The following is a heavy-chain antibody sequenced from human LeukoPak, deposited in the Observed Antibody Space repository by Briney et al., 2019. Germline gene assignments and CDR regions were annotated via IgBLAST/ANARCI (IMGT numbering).Heavy chain of an antibody. D-gene: IGHD3-3*01. V-gene: IGHV3-43*02. CDR3: GKDKNPGAVHWFDP. CDR1: GFTFDDYV. CDR2: ISGDGGTT. J-gene: IGHJ5*02. Sequence: AGGSLRLSCAASGFTFDDYVMHWVRQAPGKGLEWVSLISGDGGTTYYADSVKGRFAISRDNSKTSLYLQMNSLRTEDTALYYCGKDKNPGAVHWFDPWGQGTLVTVSS.